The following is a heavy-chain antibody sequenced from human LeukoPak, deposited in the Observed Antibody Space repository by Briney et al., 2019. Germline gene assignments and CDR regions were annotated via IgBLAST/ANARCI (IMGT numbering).Heavy chain of an antibody. CDR2: IWYDGSNK. CDR3: ARVNSGSYLPYYYGMDV. V-gene: IGHV3-33*01. Sequence: PGRSLRLSCAASGFTFSSYGMHWVRQAPGKGLEWVAVIWYDGSNKYYADSVKGRFTISRDNSKNTLYLQMNSLRAEDTALYYCARVNSGSYLPYYYGMDVWGQGTTVTVSS. J-gene: IGHJ6*02. CDR1: GFTFSSYG. D-gene: IGHD1-26*01.